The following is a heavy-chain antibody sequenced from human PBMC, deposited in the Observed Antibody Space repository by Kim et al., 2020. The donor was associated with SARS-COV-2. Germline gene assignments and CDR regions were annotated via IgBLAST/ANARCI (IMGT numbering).Heavy chain of an antibody. CDR1: GFTFSNAW. V-gene: IGHV3-15*01. Sequence: GGSLRLSCAASGFTFSNAWMSWVRQAPGKGLEWVGRTKSKTDGGTTDYAAPVKGRFTISRDDSKNTLYLQMNSLKTEDTAVYYCTTDLGVVAATFAFDIWGQGTMVTVSS. D-gene: IGHD2-15*01. CDR3: TTDLGVVAATFAFDI. CDR2: TKSKTDGGTT. J-gene: IGHJ3*02.